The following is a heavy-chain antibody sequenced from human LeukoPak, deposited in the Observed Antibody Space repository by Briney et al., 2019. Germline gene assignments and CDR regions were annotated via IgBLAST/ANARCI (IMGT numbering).Heavy chain of an antibody. CDR2: ISGSGDST. CDR3: AKRGSGYQYFDY. D-gene: IGHD3-22*01. CDR1: GGSFNGYY. Sequence: PSETLSLTCAVYGGSFNGYYWSWIRQAPGKGLEWVSAISGSGDSTYYADSVKGRFTISRDSSKNTLYLQMNSLRAEDTAVYYCAKRGSGYQYFDYWGQGTLVTVSS. V-gene: IGHV3-23*01. J-gene: IGHJ4*02.